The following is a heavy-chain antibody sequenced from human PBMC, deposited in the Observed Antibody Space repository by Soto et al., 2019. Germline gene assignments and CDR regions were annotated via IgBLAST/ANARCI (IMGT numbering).Heavy chain of an antibody. D-gene: IGHD2-2*01. CDR3: ATVYSTSLSGY. Sequence: GGSLRLSCAASGFTFSSYNMNWVRQAPGKGLEWVSYISSSGSIIHYADSVKGRFTISRDNAKNSLYLQMSSLRAEDTAVYYCATVYSTSLSGYWGQGTLVTVSS. CDR1: GFTFSSYN. V-gene: IGHV3-48*01. J-gene: IGHJ4*02. CDR2: ISSSGSII.